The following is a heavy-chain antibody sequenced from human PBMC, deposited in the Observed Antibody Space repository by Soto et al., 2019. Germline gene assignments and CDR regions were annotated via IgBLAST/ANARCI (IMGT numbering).Heavy chain of an antibody. CDR1: GGSISSYY. J-gene: IGHJ6*02. V-gene: IGHV4-59*01. CDR2: IYYSGSI. Sequence: LETLPLTCTVSGGSISSYYWSWIRQPTGKGLEWIGYIYYSGSINYNPSLKSRVTISVDTSKNQFSLKLSSVTAADTAVYYCASSNIAAAGFYYYGMDVWGRGTTVTVSS. D-gene: IGHD6-13*01. CDR3: ASSNIAAAGFYYYGMDV.